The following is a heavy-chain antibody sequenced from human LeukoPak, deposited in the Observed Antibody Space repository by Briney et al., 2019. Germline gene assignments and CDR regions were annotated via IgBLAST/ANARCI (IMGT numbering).Heavy chain of an antibody. J-gene: IGHJ4*02. D-gene: IGHD3-22*01. Sequence: GGSLRLSCAASGFTFSSYWMHWVRQAPGKGLEWVAVISYDGSNKYYADSVKGRFTISRDNSKNTLYLQMNSLRAEDTAVYYCAKDPFGDSSGYYDYWGQGTLVTVSS. CDR2: ISYDGSNK. V-gene: IGHV3-30*18. CDR1: GFTFSSYW. CDR3: AKDPFGDSSGYYDY.